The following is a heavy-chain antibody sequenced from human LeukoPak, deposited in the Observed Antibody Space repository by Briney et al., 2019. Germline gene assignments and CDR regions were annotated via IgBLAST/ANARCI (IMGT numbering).Heavy chain of an antibody. D-gene: IGHD3-16*02. CDR1: GYTLTELS. J-gene: IGHJ4*02. CDR3: ATGYDYVWGSYRYTGFDY. Sequence: ASVKVSCKVSGYTLTELSMHWVRQAPGKGLEWMGGFDPEDGETICAQKFQGRVTMTEDTSTDTAYMELSSLRSEDTAVYYCATGYDYVWGSYRYTGFDYWGQGTLVTVSS. CDR2: FDPEDGET. V-gene: IGHV1-24*01.